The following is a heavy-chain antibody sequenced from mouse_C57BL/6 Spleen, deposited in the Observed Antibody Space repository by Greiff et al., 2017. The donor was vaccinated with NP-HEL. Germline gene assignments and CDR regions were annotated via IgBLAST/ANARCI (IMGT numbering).Heavy chain of an antibody. CDR3: ARRKGDFDV. V-gene: IGHV5-17*01. Sequence: EVHLVESGGGLVKPGGSLKLSCAASGFTFSDYGMHWVRQAPEKGLEWVAYISSGSSTIYYADTVKGRFTISRDNAKNTLFLQMTSLRSEDTAMYYCARRKGDFDVWGTGTTVTVSS. J-gene: IGHJ1*03. CDR2: ISSGSSTI. CDR1: GFTFSDYG.